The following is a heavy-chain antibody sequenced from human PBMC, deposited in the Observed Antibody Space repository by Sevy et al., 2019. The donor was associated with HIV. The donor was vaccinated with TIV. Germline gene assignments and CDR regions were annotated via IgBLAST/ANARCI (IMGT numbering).Heavy chain of an antibody. CDR1: GFTFSNYA. V-gene: IGHV3-23*01. Sequence: GGSLRLSCGASGFTFSNYAMSWVRQAPGKGPEWVSGINNGGSTYYADSMKGRFTFSRDNSKKMVFLQMNSLRAEDTAVYYCASGDTTMITDLDYWGQGALVTVSS. CDR3: ASGDTTMITDLDY. CDR2: INNGGST. D-gene: IGHD5-18*01. J-gene: IGHJ4*02.